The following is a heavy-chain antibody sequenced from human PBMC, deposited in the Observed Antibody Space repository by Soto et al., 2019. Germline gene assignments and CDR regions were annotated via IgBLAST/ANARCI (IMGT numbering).Heavy chain of an antibody. CDR3: ARDECSGGSCPNWYFDL. V-gene: IGHV4-31*03. CDR2: IYYSGST. Sequence: QVQLQESGPGLVKPSQTPSLTCTVSGGSISSGGYYWSWIRQHPGKGLEWIGYIYYSGSTYYNPSLKSRVTISVDTSKNQFSLKLSSVTAADTAVYYCARDECSGGSCPNWYFDLWGRGTLVTVSS. CDR1: GGSISSGGYY. D-gene: IGHD2-15*01. J-gene: IGHJ2*01.